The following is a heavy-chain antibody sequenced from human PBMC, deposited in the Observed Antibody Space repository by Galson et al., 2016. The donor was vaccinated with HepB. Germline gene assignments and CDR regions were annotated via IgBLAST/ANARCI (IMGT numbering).Heavy chain of an antibody. CDR1: GFMLNSYA. J-gene: IGHJ6*02. CDR3: AREGIGGHNYDGMDV. D-gene: IGHD6-13*01. CDR2: ISYDGSNG. Sequence: SLRLSCAASGFMLNSYAFHWVRQAPGKGLEWVAVISYDGSNGFYADYLKGRFTISRDNSKNTLYLQMNRLRDEDTAIYWCAREGIGGHNYDGMDVWGQGTTVTVSS. V-gene: IGHV3-30*03.